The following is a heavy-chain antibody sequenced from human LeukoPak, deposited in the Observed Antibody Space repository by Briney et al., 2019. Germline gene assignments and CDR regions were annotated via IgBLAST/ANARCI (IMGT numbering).Heavy chain of an antibody. CDR3: AKPQVLPPKWFDP. Sequence: GGSLRLSRAASGFTFSSYAMSWVRQAPGKGLEWVSAISGSGGTTYYADSVKGRFTISRDNSKNTLYLQMYSLRAEDTAVYYCAKPQVLPPKWFDPWGQGTLVTVSS. CDR1: GFTFSSYA. V-gene: IGHV3-23*01. CDR2: ISGSGGTT. J-gene: IGHJ5*02.